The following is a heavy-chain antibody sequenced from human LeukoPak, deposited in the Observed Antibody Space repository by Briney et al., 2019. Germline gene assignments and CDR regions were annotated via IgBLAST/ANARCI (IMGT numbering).Heavy chain of an antibody. CDR3: ARGRIGYCSGGSCSNATLFDY. CDR2: INHSGST. V-gene: IGHV4-34*01. D-gene: IGHD2-15*01. J-gene: IGHJ4*02. Sequence: SETLSLTCAVYGGSFSGYYWSRIRQPPGKGLEWIGEINHSGSTNYNPSLKSRVTISVDTSKNQFSLKLSSVTAADTAVYYCARGRIGYCSGGSCSNATLFDYWGQGTLVTVSS. CDR1: GGSFSGYY.